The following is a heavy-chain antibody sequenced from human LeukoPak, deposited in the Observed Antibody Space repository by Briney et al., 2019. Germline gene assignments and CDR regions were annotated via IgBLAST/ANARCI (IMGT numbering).Heavy chain of an antibody. V-gene: IGHV3-23*01. CDR3: AKDRAIAAAGTRWAPSFDY. Sequence: PAGSLRLSCAASGFTFSSCAMSWVRQAPGKGLEWVSAISGSGGSTYYADSVKGRFTISRDNSKNTLYLQMNSLRAEDTAVYYCAKDRAIAAAGTRWAPSFDYWGQGTLVTVSS. CDR1: GFTFSSCA. CDR2: ISGSGGST. D-gene: IGHD6-13*01. J-gene: IGHJ4*02.